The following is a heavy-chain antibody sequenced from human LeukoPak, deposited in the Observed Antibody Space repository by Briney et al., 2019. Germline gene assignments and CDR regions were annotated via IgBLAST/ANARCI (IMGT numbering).Heavy chain of an antibody. Sequence: GGSMRLSCAVSGFTFNTAWMSWVRQAQGKGLEYIGRIKSKTDGGTTYYAAPVKGRFTISRDDSKNTLYLQMNGLKIEDKALYYCTADLRLWGQGTMVTVSS. V-gene: IGHV3-15*01. CDR3: TADLRL. CDR2: IKSKTDGGTT. D-gene: IGHD3-16*01. CDR1: GFTFNTAW. J-gene: IGHJ1*01.